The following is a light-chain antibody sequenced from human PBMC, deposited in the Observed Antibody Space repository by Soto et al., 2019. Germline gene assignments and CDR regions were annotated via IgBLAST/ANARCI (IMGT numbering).Light chain of an antibody. V-gene: IGKV3-15*01. CDR2: GAS. Sequence: EIVMTQSPATLSVSPGERATISCRASQSVSSNLAWYQQKPGQAPRLLIYGASTRATGIPARFSGSGSGTEFTLTISSLQSEDFAVYYCQQHNNWPPWTFGQGTKVDIK. J-gene: IGKJ1*01. CDR3: QQHNNWPPWT. CDR1: QSVSSN.